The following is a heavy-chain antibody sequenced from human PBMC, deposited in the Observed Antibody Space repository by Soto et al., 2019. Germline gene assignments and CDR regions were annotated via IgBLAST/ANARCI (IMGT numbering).Heavy chain of an antibody. CDR3: TGEPRGGGGYIPAYTYYGMDV. V-gene: IGHV1-46*01. J-gene: IGHJ6*02. CDR2: ISPSGGGT. D-gene: IGHD5-12*01. Sequence: QVQLVQSGAEVRKPGASVKVSCKASGYTFSNYYLHWVRQAPEQGLEWLGVISPSGGGTTYAQKFPGRVTVTRDTSTSTVHMDLSSLRSDDTAVYYCTGEPRGGGGYIPAYTYYGMDVWGQGTTVTVSS. CDR1: GYTFSNYY.